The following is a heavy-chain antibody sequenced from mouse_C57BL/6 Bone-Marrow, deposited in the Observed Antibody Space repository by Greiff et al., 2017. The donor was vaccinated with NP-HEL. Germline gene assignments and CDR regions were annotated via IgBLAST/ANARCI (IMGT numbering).Heavy chain of an antibody. V-gene: IGHV7-1*01. Sequence: EVHLVESGGGLVQSGRSLRLSCATSGFTFSDFYMEWVRQAPGKGLEWIAASRNKANDSTTDYSASVQGRFIVSRDTSQSILYLQMTALRAEDTAIYYCARDAFGSSYWYFDVWGTGTTVTVSS. CDR3: ARDAFGSSYWYFDV. D-gene: IGHD1-1*01. J-gene: IGHJ1*03. CDR2: SRNKANDSTT. CDR1: GFTFSDFY.